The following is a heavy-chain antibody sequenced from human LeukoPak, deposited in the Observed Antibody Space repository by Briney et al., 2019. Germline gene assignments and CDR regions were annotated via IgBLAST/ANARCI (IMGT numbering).Heavy chain of an antibody. V-gene: IGHV3-23*01. CDR1: GFTFSSYA. CDR2: ISGSGGST. CDR3: AKDMGYCTNGVCYGYFDY. D-gene: IGHD2-8*01. Sequence: GGSLRLSCAASGFTFSSYAMSWVRQAPGKGLGWVSAISGSGGSTYYADSVKGRFTISRDNSKNTLYLQMNSLRAEDTAVYYCAKDMGYCTNGVCYGYFDYWGQGTLVTVSS. J-gene: IGHJ4*02.